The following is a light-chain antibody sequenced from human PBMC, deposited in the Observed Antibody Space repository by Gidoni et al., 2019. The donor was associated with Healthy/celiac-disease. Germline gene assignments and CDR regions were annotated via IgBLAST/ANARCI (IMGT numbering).Light chain of an antibody. V-gene: IGKV1-39*01. Sequence: DIQMTQSPSSLSASVGDRVTITCRASQSISTYLNWYQQKPGKAPKLLIYDASSLQSGVPSRFSGSGSGTDFTLTISSLQPEDFATYYCQQSYSTSITFXQXTRLEIK. CDR3: QQSYSTSIT. CDR2: DAS. CDR1: QSISTY. J-gene: IGKJ5*01.